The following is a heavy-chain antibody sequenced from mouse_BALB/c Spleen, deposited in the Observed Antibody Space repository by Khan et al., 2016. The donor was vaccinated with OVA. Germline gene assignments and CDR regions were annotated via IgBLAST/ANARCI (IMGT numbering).Heavy chain of an antibody. CDR2: IDPFNADT. CDR1: GYSFTSYY. V-gene: IGHV1S135*01. Sequence: VQLKESGPELMKPGASVKISCKASGYSFTSYYMHWMKQSHGKSLEWIGYIDPFNADTDYNQKFKGKATLTVDKSSNTAYMHLTSLTSEDSAVYYWARGTFAYGGQGTLVTVSA. CDR3: ARGTFAY. D-gene: IGHD3-3*01. J-gene: IGHJ3*01.